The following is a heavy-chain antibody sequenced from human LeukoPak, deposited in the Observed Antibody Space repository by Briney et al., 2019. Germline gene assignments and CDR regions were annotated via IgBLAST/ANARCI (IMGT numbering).Heavy chain of an antibody. CDR3: ARDPSPYCSSTICRAPRAYYFDY. CDR2: IYPNSGGT. D-gene: IGHD2-2*01. CDR1: GYTFTAYY. V-gene: IGHV1-2*02. J-gene: IGHJ4*02. Sequence: ASVKVSCKASGYTFTAYYMHWVRQAPGQGLEWMGWIYPNSGGTNYARKFRGRVTMTRDTSISTAYMELSRLRSDDTAVYYCARDPSPYCSSTICRAPRAYYFDYWGQGTLVTVSS.